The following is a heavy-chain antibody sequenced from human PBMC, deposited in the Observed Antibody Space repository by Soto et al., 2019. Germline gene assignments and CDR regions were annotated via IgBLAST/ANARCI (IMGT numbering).Heavy chain of an antibody. CDR2: IIPIFGSP. Sequence: QVQLVQSGPEVRKPGSSVKVSCKASGGSFSESALNWVRQAPGQGLEWMGGIIPIFGSPDYAQKFLGRVTVNAEEATGTALMKLSCLRTDDKAINYCVRAAYGYGGGYSYYGMDVWGQGTTVTVS. D-gene: IGHD5-12*01. V-gene: IGHV1-69*01. J-gene: IGHJ6*02. CDR1: GGSFSESA. CDR3: VRAAYGYGGGYSYYGMDV.